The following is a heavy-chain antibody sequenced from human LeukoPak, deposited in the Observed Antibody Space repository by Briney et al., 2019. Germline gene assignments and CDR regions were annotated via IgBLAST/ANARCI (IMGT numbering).Heavy chain of an antibody. V-gene: IGHV4-59*01. J-gene: IGHJ5*02. CDR1: GGSISSYY. Sequence: SETLSLTCTVSGGSISSYYWSWIRQPPGKGLEWIGYIYYSGSTNYNPSLKSRVTISVDTSKNQFSLKLSSVTAADTAVYYCATVGSRYYDSSGYYSNWFDPWGQGALVTVSS. CDR3: ATVGSRYYDSSGYYSNWFDP. CDR2: IYYSGST. D-gene: IGHD3-22*01.